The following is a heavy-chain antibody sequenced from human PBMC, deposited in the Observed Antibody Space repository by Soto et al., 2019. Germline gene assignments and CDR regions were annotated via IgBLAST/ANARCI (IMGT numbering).Heavy chain of an antibody. D-gene: IGHD3-16*02. Sequence: LRLSCAASGFTFSDYYMSWIRQAPGKGLEWVSYISSSSSYTNYADSVKGRFTISRDNAKNSLYLQMNSLRAEDTAVYYCARVMSTFGGVIAQFDYWGQGTLVTVSS. CDR1: GFTFSDYY. CDR2: ISSSSSYT. J-gene: IGHJ4*02. V-gene: IGHV3-11*06. CDR3: ARVMSTFGGVIAQFDY.